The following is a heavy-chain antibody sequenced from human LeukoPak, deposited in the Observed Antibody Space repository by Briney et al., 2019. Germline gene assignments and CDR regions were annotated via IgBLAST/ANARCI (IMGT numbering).Heavy chain of an antibody. Sequence: PSETLSLTCTVSGGSLSSYYWSWIRQPPGKGLEWIGYIYYSGSTNYNPSLKSRVTISVDTSKNQFSLKLSSVTAADTAVYYCARPICSSRAACAFDIWGQGTMVTVSS. V-gene: IGHV4-59*01. J-gene: IGHJ3*02. CDR2: IYYSGST. CDR1: GGSLSSYY. CDR3: ARPICSSRAACAFDI. D-gene: IGHD6-13*01.